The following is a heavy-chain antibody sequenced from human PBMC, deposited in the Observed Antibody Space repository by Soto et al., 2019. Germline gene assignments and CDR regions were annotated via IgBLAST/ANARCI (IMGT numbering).Heavy chain of an antibody. CDR1: GFTFTSSA. J-gene: IGHJ6*02. CDR3: ARGGVYGGDHYYTGMDV. D-gene: IGHD3-3*01. Sequence: SVKVSCKASGFTFTSSAVQWVRQARGQRLEWIGWIVVGSGNTNYAQKFQERVTITRDMSTSTAYMELSSLRADDSAVYYCARGGVYGGDHYYTGMDVWGQGTTVTVSS. CDR2: IVVGSGNT. V-gene: IGHV1-58*01.